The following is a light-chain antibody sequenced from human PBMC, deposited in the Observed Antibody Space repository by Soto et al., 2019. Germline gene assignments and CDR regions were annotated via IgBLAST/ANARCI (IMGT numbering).Light chain of an antibody. V-gene: IGKV3-20*01. J-gene: IGKJ1*01. Sequence: EIVLTQSPGTLSLSPGERATLSCRASQSVSSSFLAWYQPKPGQAPRLLIYGASSRAAGIPDRFSGSGSGIDFTLTISRLEPEDFAVYYCQQYGTSPWTFGQGTKVEIK. CDR3: QQYGTSPWT. CDR2: GAS. CDR1: QSVSSSF.